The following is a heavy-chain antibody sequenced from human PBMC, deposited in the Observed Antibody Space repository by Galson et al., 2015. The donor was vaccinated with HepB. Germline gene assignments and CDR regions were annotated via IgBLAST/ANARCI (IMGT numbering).Heavy chain of an antibody. Sequence: SLRLSCAASGFTFSDYYMNWVRQAPGKGLEWVSSISNNDSDVYYANSVKGRFTVSRDNSKNSLYLQMNSLRAEDTAVYYCARELIGKTIFGDVGYWDQGTLVTVSS. J-gene: IGHJ4*02. V-gene: IGHV3-11*01. CDR1: GFTFSDYY. CDR3: ARELIGKTIFGDVGY. D-gene: IGHD3-3*01. CDR2: ISNNDSDV.